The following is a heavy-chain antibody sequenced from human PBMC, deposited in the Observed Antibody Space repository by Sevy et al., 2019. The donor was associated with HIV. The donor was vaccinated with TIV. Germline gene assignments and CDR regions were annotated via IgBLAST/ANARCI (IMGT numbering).Heavy chain of an antibody. Sequence: GGSLRLSCAASGFTFSSYSMNWVRQAPGKGLEWVSSISNSSSYIYYSDSVKGRFTISRDNAKNSLYLQMNSLRAEDTAVYYCSSAYTSFSSGWYKDYYGVDVWGQGTTVTVSS. V-gene: IGHV3-21*01. D-gene: IGHD6-19*01. CDR1: GFTFSSYS. J-gene: IGHJ6*02. CDR3: SSAYTSFSSGWYKDYYGVDV. CDR2: ISNSSSYI.